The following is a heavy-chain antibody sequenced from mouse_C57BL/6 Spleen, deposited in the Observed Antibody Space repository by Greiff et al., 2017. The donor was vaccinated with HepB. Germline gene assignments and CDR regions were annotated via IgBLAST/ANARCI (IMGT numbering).Heavy chain of an antibody. D-gene: IGHD2-4*01. CDR2: ISYDGSN. Sequence: EVKLMESGPGLVKPSQSLSLTCSVTGYSITSGYYWNWIRQFPGNKLEWMGYISYDGSNNYNPSLKNRISITRDTSKNQFFLKLNSVTTEDTATYYCARIYYDYDIDYWGQGTTLTVSS. CDR1: GYSITSGYY. V-gene: IGHV3-6*01. CDR3: ARIYYDYDIDY. J-gene: IGHJ2*01.